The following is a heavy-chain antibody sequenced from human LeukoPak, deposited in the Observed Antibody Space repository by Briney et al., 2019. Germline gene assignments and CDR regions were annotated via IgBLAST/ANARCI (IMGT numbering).Heavy chain of an antibody. CDR2: INPNSGGT. D-gene: IGHD6-13*01. V-gene: IGHV1-2*02. CDR1: GYTFTGYY. J-gene: IGHJ4*02. CDR3: ARGPHQYSSSWYPRTLYYFDY. Sequence: ASVKVSCKASGYTFTGYYMHWVRQAPGQGLEWMGWINPNSGGTNYAQKFQGRVTMTRDTSISTAYMELSRLRSDDTAVYYCARGPHQYSSSWYPRTLYYFDYWGQGTLVTVPS.